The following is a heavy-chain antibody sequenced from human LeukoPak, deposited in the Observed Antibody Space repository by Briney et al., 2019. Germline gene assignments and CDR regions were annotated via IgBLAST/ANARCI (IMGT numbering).Heavy chain of an antibody. CDR3: ARAKDPSGSYYVGFDY. D-gene: IGHD1-26*01. J-gene: IGHJ4*02. CDR2: INAGNGNT. CDR1: GYTFTSYA. V-gene: IGHV1-3*01. Sequence: ASVKVSFKASGYTFTSYAMHWVRQAPGQRLEWMGWINAGNGNTKYSQKFQGRVTITRDTSASTAYMELSSLRSEDTAVYYCARAKDPSGSYYVGFDYWGQGTLVTVSS.